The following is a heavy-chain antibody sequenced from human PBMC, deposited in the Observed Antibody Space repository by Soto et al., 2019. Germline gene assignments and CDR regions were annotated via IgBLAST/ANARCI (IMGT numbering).Heavy chain of an antibody. CDR3: ADLVVADTGMDV. D-gene: IGHD2-15*01. Sequence: QVQLVQSGAEVKKPGSSVKVSCKASGGTFSSYTISWVRQAPGQGLEWMGRIIPILGIANYAQKFQGRVTITADKSTSTAYMELSSLRSEDTAVYYFADLVVADTGMDVWGQGTTVTVSS. CDR2: IIPILGIA. V-gene: IGHV1-69*02. J-gene: IGHJ6*02. CDR1: GGTFSSYT.